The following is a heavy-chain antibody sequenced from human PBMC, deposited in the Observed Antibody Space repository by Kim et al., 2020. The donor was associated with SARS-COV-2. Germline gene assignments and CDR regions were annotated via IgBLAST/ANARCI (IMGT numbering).Heavy chain of an antibody. D-gene: IGHD3-10*01. V-gene: IGHV3-7*01. J-gene: IGHJ4*02. Sequence: DSVKGRVTISRDNAKNSLYLQMNSLRAEDTAVYYCARDSKSNYYGSGTDYWGQGTLVTVSS. CDR3: ARDSKSNYYGSGTDY.